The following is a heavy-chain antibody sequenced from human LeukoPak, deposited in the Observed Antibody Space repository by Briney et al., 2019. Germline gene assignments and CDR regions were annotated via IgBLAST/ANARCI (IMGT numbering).Heavy chain of an antibody. J-gene: IGHJ3*01. V-gene: IGHV3-49*03. CDR1: GVTFGDNS. CDR3: AAPSNWGRYGTFDV. CDR2: IRSKANGATT. Sequence: PGGSLRLSCTGSGVTFGDNSVGWFRQAPGEGVEGGGFIRSKANGATTEYAASVKGGITIARDDSKSIAYLHMNSLKTEDTAVYYCAAPSNWGRYGTFDVWGQGAMVTVSS. D-gene: IGHD7-27*01.